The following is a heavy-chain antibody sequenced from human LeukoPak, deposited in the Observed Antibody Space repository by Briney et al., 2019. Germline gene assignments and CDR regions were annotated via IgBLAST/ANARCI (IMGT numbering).Heavy chain of an antibody. Sequence: GGSLRLSCAASGFTFSRYWMSWVRQAPGKGLEWVSTISGRDDSTYYADSVKGRFTISRDNSKNTLYLQVNSLRAEDTAVYYCAKSGLNRFDYWGQGTLVTVSS. CDR1: GFTFSRYW. D-gene: IGHD2-15*01. V-gene: IGHV3-23*01. CDR3: AKSGLNRFDY. CDR2: ISGRDDST. J-gene: IGHJ4*02.